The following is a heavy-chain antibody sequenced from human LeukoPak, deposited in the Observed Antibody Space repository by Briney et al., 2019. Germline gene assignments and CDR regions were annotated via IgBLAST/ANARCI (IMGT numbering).Heavy chain of an antibody. Sequence: PSETLSLTCAVYGGSFSGYYWSWIRQPPGKGLEWIGEINHSGSTNYNPSLKSRVTISVDTSKNQFSLKLSSVTAADTAVYYCASQYYDFWSGYFNWFDPWGQGTLVTVSS. V-gene: IGHV4-34*01. CDR1: GGSFSGYY. D-gene: IGHD3-3*01. CDR2: INHSGST. J-gene: IGHJ5*02. CDR3: ASQYYDFWSGYFNWFDP.